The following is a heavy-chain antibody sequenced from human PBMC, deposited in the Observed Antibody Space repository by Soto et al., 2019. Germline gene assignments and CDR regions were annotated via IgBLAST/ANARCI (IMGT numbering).Heavy chain of an antibody. CDR2: IYSSGST. CDR1: GASINSGPNY. Sequence: SETLSLTCAVSGASINSGPNYWSWIRQHPGKGLEWIGYIYSSGSTYYDPSLKSRVTISLDTSKNQFSLRLNSVTAADTAVYYCARDIVVMPDDPSYYYYGMDVWGQGTRVTVSS. D-gene: IGHD2-21*01. V-gene: IGHV4-31*11. J-gene: IGHJ6*02. CDR3: ARDIVVMPDDPSYYYYGMDV.